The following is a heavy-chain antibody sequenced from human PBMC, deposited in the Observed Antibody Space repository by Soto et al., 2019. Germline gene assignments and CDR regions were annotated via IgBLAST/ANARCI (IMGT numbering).Heavy chain of an antibody. CDR3: AKGGEGSCSQNSCLYFSDS. Sequence: EVQLLDSGGGLVQPGGSLRLSCAASGFTFSTYAMSWVRQAPGKGLEWVSTISGSGDSSYYATSVKGRFTISRDNSRNAMYLQMNSLRVEDTAVYYCAKGGEGSCSQNSCLYFSDSWGQGTLVTVSS. CDR1: GFTFSTYA. D-gene: IGHD2-15*01. J-gene: IGHJ4*02. CDR2: ISGSGDSS. V-gene: IGHV3-23*01.